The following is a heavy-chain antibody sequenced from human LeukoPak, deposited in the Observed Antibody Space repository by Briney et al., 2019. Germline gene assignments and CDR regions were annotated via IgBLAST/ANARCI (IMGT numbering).Heavy chain of an antibody. J-gene: IGHJ3*02. CDR2: IYSDGSI. V-gene: IGHV3-53*01. CDR1: GFSVGGNC. Sequence: GGSLRLSCAASGFSVGGNCISWVRQAPGKGLEWVSMIYSDGSIFHADSVKGRFTMSRDNSRNTLDLQMNSLRVEDTAVYFCARDRRRLRGMNGDGDAFDIWGQGTMVTDSS. CDR3: ARDRRRLRGMNGDGDAFDI. D-gene: IGHD1-1*01.